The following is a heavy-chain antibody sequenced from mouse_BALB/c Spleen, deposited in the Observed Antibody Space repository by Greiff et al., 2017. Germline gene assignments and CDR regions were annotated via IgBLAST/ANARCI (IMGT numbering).Heavy chain of an antibody. Sequence: EVQLVESGGGLVQPGGSRKLSCAASGFTFSSFGMHWVRQAPEKGLEWVAYISSGSSTIYYADTVKGRFTISRDNPKNTLFLQMTSLRSEDTAMYYCARDGEGYAMDYWGQGTSVTVSS. CDR2: ISSGSSTI. CDR3: ARDGEGYAMDY. J-gene: IGHJ4*01. V-gene: IGHV5-17*02. CDR1: GFTFSSFG.